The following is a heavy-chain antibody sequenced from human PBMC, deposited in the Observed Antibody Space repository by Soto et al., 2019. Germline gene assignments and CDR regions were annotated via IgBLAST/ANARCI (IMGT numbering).Heavy chain of an antibody. CDR2: ISGSGGST. CDR3: AKSPFDYYDSSGSSPFDY. Sequence: EVQLLESGGGLVQPGGSLRLSCAASGFTFSSYAMSWVRQAPGKGLEWVSAISGSGGSTYYADSVKGRFTISRDNSKNTLYLQMNSLRAEDTAVYYCAKSPFDYYDSSGSSPFDYWGQGTLVTVSS. V-gene: IGHV3-23*01. D-gene: IGHD3-22*01. J-gene: IGHJ4*02. CDR1: GFTFSSYA.